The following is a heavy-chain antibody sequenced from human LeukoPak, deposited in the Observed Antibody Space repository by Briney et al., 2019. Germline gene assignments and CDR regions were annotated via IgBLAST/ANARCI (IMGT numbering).Heavy chain of an antibody. CDR1: GFTFSSYS. CDR2: ISSSSSYI. CDR3: ARDSSYDFWSGYYPYNWFDP. J-gene: IGHJ5*02. D-gene: IGHD3-3*01. Sequence: GGSLRLSCAASGFTFSSYSMNWVRQAPGKGLECVSSISSSSSYIYYADSVKGRFTISRDNAKNSLYLQMNSLRAEDTAVYYCARDSSYDFWSGYYPYNWFDPWGQGNLVTVSS. V-gene: IGHV3-21*01.